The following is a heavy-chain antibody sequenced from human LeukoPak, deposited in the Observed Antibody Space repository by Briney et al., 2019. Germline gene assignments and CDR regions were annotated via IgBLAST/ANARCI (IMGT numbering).Heavy chain of an antibody. Sequence: PGGSLRLSCAASGFTFSSYAMSWVRQAPGKGLQWVSGISGSGGSTYYADSVKGRFTISRDNSKNTLYVQMNGLRADDTAVYYCAKSRGSGLFDYWGQGTLVTVAS. V-gene: IGHV3-23*01. D-gene: IGHD3-10*01. CDR3: AKSRGSGLFDY. CDR2: ISGSGGST. J-gene: IGHJ4*02. CDR1: GFTFSSYA.